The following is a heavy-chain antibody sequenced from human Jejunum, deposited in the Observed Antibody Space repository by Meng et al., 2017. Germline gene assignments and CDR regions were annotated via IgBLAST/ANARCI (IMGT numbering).Heavy chain of an antibody. CDR1: GFTFSGSP. CDR3: AKVYYDSSGSAY. Sequence: VESGGGLFRPGGSLILSCAASGFTFSGSPLHWVRQASGKGLEWVGRIEGKANNYATAYAASVKGRFTISRDDLRNTAYLQMNSLKIEDTAVYYCAKVYYDSSGSAYWGQGTLVTVSS. D-gene: IGHD3-22*01. V-gene: IGHV3-73*01. J-gene: IGHJ4*02. CDR2: IEGKANNYAT.